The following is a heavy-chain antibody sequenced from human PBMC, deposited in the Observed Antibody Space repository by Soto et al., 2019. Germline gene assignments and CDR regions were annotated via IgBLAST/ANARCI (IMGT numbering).Heavy chain of an antibody. J-gene: IGHJ6*02. CDR1: GYTFTGYY. D-gene: IGHD3-16*01. CDR3: ARTKITFGGAFYGMDV. V-gene: IGHV1-2*02. CDR2: INPNSGGT. Sequence: GSVKVSCQASGYTFTGYYMHWVRQAPGQGLEWMGWINPNSGGTNYAQKFQGRVTMTRDTSISTAYMELSRLRSDDTAVYYCARTKITFGGAFYGMDVWGQGTTVTVS.